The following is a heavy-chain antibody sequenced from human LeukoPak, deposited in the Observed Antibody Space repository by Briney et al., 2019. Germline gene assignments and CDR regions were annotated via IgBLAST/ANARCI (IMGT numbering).Heavy chain of an antibody. Sequence: SVKVSCKASGGTLSSYGISWVRQAPGQGLEWMGGIIPIFGTANYAQKFQGRVTITTDESTSTVYMELSSLRSEDTAVYYCARDGWNGYYYMDVWGKGTTVTVSS. V-gene: IGHV1-69*05. CDR1: GGTLSSYG. D-gene: IGHD2-8*01. CDR2: IIPIFGTA. CDR3: ARDGWNGYYYMDV. J-gene: IGHJ6*03.